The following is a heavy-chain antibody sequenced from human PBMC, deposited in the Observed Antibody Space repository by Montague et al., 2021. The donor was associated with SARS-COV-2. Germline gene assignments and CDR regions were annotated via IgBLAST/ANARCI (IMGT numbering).Heavy chain of an antibody. J-gene: IGHJ4*02. Sequence: SETLSLTCNVSGGSINNYYRSWIRQSPGRGLEWIGYIYYTGSTTRNPSLDNRVTISLDTSRDLVSLELRSLTAADTAVYYCARGGGWKRHFDYWGQGTLVAVSS. CDR2: IYYTGST. D-gene: IGHD4-23*01. CDR1: GGSINNYY. V-gene: IGHV4-59*01. CDR3: ARGGGWKRHFDY.